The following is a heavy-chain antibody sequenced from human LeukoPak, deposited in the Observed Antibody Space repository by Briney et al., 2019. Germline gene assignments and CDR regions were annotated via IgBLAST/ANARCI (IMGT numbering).Heavy chain of an antibody. CDR1: GYTFTGYY. J-gene: IGHJ4*02. CDR2: INPNSGGT. CDR3: ARVGTDWLLYY. D-gene: IGHD3-9*01. V-gene: IGHV1-2*02. Sequence: ASVKVSCKASGYTFTGYYMHWVRQAPGQGLEWMGWINPNSGGTNYAQKVQGRVTMTRDTSISTAYMELSRLRSDDTAVYYCARVGTDWLLYYWGQGTLVTVSS.